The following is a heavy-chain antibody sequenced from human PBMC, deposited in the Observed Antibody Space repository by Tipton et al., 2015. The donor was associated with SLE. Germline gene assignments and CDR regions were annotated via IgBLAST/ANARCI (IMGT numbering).Heavy chain of an antibody. J-gene: IGHJ5*02. CDR2: IYYSGST. V-gene: IGHV4-59*01. D-gene: IGHD3-22*01. Sequence: LRLSCTVSGGSISSYYWSWIRQPPGKGLEWIGYIYYSGSTNYNPSLKSRVTISVDTSKNQFSLKLSSVTAAATAVYYCARFTYYDSPFDPWGQASLVTGSS. CDR1: GGSISSYY. CDR3: ARFTYYDSPFDP.